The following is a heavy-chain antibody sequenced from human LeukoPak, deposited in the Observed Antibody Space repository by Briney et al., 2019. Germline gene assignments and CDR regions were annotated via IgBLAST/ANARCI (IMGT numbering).Heavy chain of an antibody. V-gene: IGHV3-21*01. CDR3: ARDGGSGYDAYYFDY. D-gene: IGHD5-12*01. J-gene: IGHJ4*02. CDR1: GFTFSTYT. Sequence: PGGSLPLSCAASGFTFSTYTMNWVRQAPGKGLEWVSSISSSTNYIYYADSVKGRFTISRDNAKNPLYLQMNSLRAEDTAVYYCARDGGSGYDAYYFDYWGQRTLVTVSS. CDR2: ISSSTNYI.